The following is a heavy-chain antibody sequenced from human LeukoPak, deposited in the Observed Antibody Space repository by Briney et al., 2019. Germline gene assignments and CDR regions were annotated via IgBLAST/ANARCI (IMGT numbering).Heavy chain of an antibody. CDR1: GFTFSSYA. CDR2: ISGSGGST. CDR3: AKDKGSYLYYFDY. V-gene: IGHV3-23*01. Sequence: GGSLRLFCAASGFTFSSYAMSWVRQAPGKGLEWVSAISGSGGSTYYADSVKGRFTISRDNSKNTLYLQMNSLRAEDTAVYYCAKDKGSYLYYFDYWGQGTLVTVSS. D-gene: IGHD1-26*01. J-gene: IGHJ4*02.